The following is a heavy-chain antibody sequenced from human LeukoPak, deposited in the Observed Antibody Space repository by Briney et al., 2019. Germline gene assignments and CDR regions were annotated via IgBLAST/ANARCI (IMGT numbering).Heavy chain of an antibody. D-gene: IGHD4-23*01. Sequence: AGGSLRLSCVASGLSLSSNMMSWVRQAPGEGLEWISTITNAGATYYIDSVRGRFTISRDISKNTVFLLMNSLRAEDTAMYYCVKRPEYDAGNFVFQHWGQGTLVTVSS. CDR3: VKRPEYDAGNFVFQH. J-gene: IGHJ1*01. CDR1: GLSLSSNM. V-gene: IGHV3-23*05. CDR2: ITNAGAT.